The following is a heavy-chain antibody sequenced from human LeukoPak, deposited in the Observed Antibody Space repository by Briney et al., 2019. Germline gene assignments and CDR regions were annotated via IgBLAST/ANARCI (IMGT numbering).Heavy chain of an antibody. CDR2: ISGSGGST. CDR1: GFTFSSYA. D-gene: IGHD7-27*01. CDR3: AKKRKVSGEYYYYYYYMDV. V-gene: IGHV3-23*01. Sequence: GGSLRLSCAASGFTFSSYAMSWVRQAPGKGLEWVSAISGSGGSTYYADSVKGRFTISRDNSKNTLYLQMNSLRAEDTAVYYCAKKRKVSGEYYYYYYYMDVWGKGTTVTVSS. J-gene: IGHJ6*03.